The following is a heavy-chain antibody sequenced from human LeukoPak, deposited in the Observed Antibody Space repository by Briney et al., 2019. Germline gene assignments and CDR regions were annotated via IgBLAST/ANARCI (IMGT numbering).Heavy chain of an antibody. CDR3: ARGFMSAWVVAGPYGMDV. CDR2: IIPIFGIA. Sequence: SVKVSCKASGGTFSSYAISWVRQAPGQGLEWMGRIIPIFGIANYAQKFQGRVTITADKSTSTAYMELSSLRSDDTAVYYCARGFMSAWVVAGPYGMDVWGKGTTVTVSS. D-gene: IGHD6-19*01. V-gene: IGHV1-69*04. CDR1: GGTFSSYA. J-gene: IGHJ6*04.